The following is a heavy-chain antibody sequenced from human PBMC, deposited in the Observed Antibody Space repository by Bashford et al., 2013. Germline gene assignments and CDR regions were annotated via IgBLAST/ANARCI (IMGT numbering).Heavy chain of an antibody. D-gene: IGHD3-22*01. Sequence: SETLSLTCSVSGGSISSVNYYWSWIRQHPGKGLEWIGYIHHSGSTYYNPSLKSRLSISVDTSKNQFSLKLNSVTAADTAVYYCAKYDSSDKGYFDLWGRGTLVTVSS. CDR3: AKYDSSDKGYFDL. J-gene: IGHJ2*01. V-gene: IGHV4-31*03. CDR2: IHHSGST. CDR1: GGSISSVNYY.